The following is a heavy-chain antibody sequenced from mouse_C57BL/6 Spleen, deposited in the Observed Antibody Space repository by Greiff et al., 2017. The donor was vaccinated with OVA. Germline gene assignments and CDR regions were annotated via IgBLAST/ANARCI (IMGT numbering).Heavy chain of an antibody. CDR3: ARAVTVTMDY. J-gene: IGHJ4*01. CDR2: IHPNSGST. V-gene: IGHV1-64*01. D-gene: IGHD1-1*01. CDR1: GYTFTSYW. Sequence: QVQLQQPGAELVKPGASVKLSCKASGYTFTSYWMHWVKQRPGQGLEWIGMIHPNSGSTNYNEKFKSKATLTVDKSSSTAYMQLSSLTSEDAAVYYWARAVTVTMDYWGQGTSVTVSS.